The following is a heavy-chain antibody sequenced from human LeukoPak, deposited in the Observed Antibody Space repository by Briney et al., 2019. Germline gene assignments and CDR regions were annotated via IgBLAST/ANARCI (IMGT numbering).Heavy chain of an antibody. V-gene: IGHV3-7*05. J-gene: IGHJ4*02. Sequence: GGSLRLSCAASGFTFSNYLMSWVRQAPGKGLEWVANIKQDGSEKYYVDSVKGRFTISRDNAKNSLYLQMNSLRAEDTAVYYCARNRYCSGGRCYRGYYFDYWGQGTLVTVSS. CDR2: IKQDGSEK. D-gene: IGHD2-15*01. CDR1: GFTFSNYL. CDR3: ARNRYCSGGRCYRGYYFDY.